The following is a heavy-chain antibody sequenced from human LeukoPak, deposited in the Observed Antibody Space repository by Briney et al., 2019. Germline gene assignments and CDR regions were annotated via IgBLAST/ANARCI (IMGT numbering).Heavy chain of an antibody. J-gene: IGHJ4*02. CDR3: ARGVYIAAAQYAY. D-gene: IGHD6-13*01. V-gene: IGHV4-59*01. CDR2: ISDIGSI. CDR1: GGSISSYY. Sequence: SETLSLTCTVSGGSISSYYWSWIRQPPGKGLEWIAYISDIGSINYNPSLKSRVTISVDTSKNQFSLKLSSVTAADTAVYYCARGVYIAAAQYAYWGQGTLVTVSS.